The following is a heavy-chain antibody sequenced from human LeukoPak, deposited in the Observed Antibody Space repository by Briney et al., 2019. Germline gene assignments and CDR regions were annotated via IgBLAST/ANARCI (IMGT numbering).Heavy chain of an antibody. CDR2: IYTSGST. Sequence: SQTLSLTCTVSGGSISSGSYYWSWIRQPAGKGLEWIGRIYTSGSTNYNPSSKSRITISVDTSKNHFSLKLSSVTAADTAVYYCARVVVVPAAMVAFDIWGQGTMVTVSS. CDR3: ARVVVVPAAMVAFDI. D-gene: IGHD2-2*01. J-gene: IGHJ3*02. V-gene: IGHV4-61*02. CDR1: GGSISSGSYY.